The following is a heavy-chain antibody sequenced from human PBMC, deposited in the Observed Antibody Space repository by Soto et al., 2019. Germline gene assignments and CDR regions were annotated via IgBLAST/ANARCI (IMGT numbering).Heavy chain of an antibody. CDR1: GGSVSSGSYY. J-gene: IGHJ4*02. V-gene: IGHV4-61*01. Sequence: SETLSLTCTVSGGSVSSGSYYWSWIRQPPGKGLEWIGYVYYSGSTTYNPSLKSRVTISVDTSKNQFSLRSSSVTAADTAVYYCAREYRSSSGRFDNWGQGTLVTVS. D-gene: IGHD6-6*01. CDR3: AREYRSSSGRFDN. CDR2: VYYSGST.